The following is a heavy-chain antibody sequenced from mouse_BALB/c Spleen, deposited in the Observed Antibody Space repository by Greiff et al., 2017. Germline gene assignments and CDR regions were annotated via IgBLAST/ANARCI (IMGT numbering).Heavy chain of an antibody. CDR3: ARQGDGYPYAMDY. CDR2: INPDSSTI. J-gene: IGHJ4*01. Sequence: EVKVIESGGGLVQPGGSLKLSCAASGFDFSRYWMSWVRQAPGKGLEWIGEINPDSSTINYTPSLKDKFIISRDNAKNTLYLQMSKVRSEDTALYYCARQGDGYPYAMDYWGQGTSVTVSS. CDR1: GFDFSRYW. D-gene: IGHD2-3*01. V-gene: IGHV4-1*02.